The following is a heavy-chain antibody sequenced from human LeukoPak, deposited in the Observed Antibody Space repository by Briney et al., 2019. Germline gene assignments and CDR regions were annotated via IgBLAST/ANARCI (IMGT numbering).Heavy chain of an antibody. V-gene: IGHV3-9*01. CDR3: AKGIRLYYYYGMDV. Sequence: GGSLRLSCAASGFTFDDYAMHWVRQAPGKGLEWVSGISWNSGSIGYADSVKGRFTISRDNAKNSLYLQMNSLRAEDTALYYCAKGIRLYYYYGMDVWGQGTTVTVSS. CDR1: GFTFDDYA. CDR2: ISWNSGSI. J-gene: IGHJ6*02. D-gene: IGHD6-25*01.